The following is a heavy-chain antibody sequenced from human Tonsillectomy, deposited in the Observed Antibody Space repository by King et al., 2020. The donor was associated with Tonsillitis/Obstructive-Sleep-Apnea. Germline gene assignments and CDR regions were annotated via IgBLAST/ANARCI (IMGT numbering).Heavy chain of an antibody. V-gene: IGHV4-59*01. D-gene: IGHD3-3*01. J-gene: IGHJ4*02. CDR2: ISYSGNT. CDR3: AGSKGSGSYFDY. Sequence: QLQESGPGLVKPSETLSLTCTVSGDSINSYYWSWLRQPPGKGLEWIGYISYSGNTNYNPSLKSRVTISIDTSKNQFSLKLRSVTAADTAVYYCAGSKGSGSYFDYWGQGTLVTVSS. CDR1: GDSINSYY.